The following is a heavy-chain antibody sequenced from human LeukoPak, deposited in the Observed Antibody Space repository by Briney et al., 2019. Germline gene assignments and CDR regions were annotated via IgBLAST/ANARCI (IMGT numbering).Heavy chain of an antibody. J-gene: IGHJ4*02. CDR1: GGSISSYY. CDR2: IYYSGST. Sequence: TSSETLSLTCTVSGGSISSYYWSWIRQPPGKGLEWIGYIYYSGSTNYNPSLKSRVTISVDTSKNQFSLKLSSVTAADTAVYYCARLKFLHRAAAGTVPFDYWGQGTLVTVSS. V-gene: IGHV4-59*12. CDR3: ARLKFLHRAAAGTVPFDY. D-gene: IGHD6-13*01.